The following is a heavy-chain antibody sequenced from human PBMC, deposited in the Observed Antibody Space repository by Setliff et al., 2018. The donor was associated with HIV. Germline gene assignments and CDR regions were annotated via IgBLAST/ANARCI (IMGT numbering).Heavy chain of an antibody. CDR1: GGSITSGTYY. J-gene: IGHJ6*02. CDR3: ARDEGVVAATETYYYNGLDV. Sequence: LSETLSLTCTVSGGSITSGTYYWNWIRQHPGKGLEWIGYIYYSGSTYYNPSLKSRITISVDTSKNQFSLTLNSVTAADTAVYYCARDEGVVAATETYYYNGLDVWGQGTTVTVSS. D-gene: IGHD2-15*01. CDR2: IYYSGST. V-gene: IGHV4-31*03.